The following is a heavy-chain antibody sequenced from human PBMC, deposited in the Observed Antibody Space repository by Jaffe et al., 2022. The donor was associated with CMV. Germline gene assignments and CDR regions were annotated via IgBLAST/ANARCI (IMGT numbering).Heavy chain of an antibody. J-gene: IGHJ6*02. CDR2: ISSISSDI. D-gene: IGHD6-13*01. CDR1: GFTFSSYS. Sequence: EVQLVESGGGLVKPGGSLRLSCAASGFTFSSYSMNWVRQAPGKGLEWVSSISSISSDIYYADSVKGRFTISRDNAKNSLYLQMNSLRAGDTAVYYCARNDIAALKYGMDVWGQGTTVTVSS. CDR3: ARNDIAALKYGMDV. V-gene: IGHV3-21*01.